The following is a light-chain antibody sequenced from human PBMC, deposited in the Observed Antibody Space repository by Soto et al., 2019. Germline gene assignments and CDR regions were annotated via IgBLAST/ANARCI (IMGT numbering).Light chain of an antibody. CDR3: QQYNNWPPRT. J-gene: IGKJ1*01. CDR2: GAS. Sequence: EIVMTQSPATLSVSPGERATLSCRASQSVSGNLAWYPQKPGQAPRLLIYGASTRATGIPAGFSGSGSGTEFTLTISSLQSEDFAVYYCQQYNNWPPRTFGQGTKVEIK. V-gene: IGKV3-15*01. CDR1: QSVSGN.